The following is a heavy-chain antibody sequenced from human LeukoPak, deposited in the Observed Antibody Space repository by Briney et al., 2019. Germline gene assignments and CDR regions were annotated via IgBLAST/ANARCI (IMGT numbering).Heavy chain of an antibody. Sequence: PGGSLRLSCAASGFTFSSYSMNWVRQAPGKGLEWVSYISSSGTTIYYADSVKGRFTISRDNAKNSLYLQMNSLRVEDTAIYYCAKVGSGWYDLVDYWGQGTLVTVSS. CDR1: GFTFSSYS. J-gene: IGHJ4*02. CDR3: AKVGSGWYDLVDY. CDR2: ISSSGTTI. D-gene: IGHD6-19*01. V-gene: IGHV3-48*04.